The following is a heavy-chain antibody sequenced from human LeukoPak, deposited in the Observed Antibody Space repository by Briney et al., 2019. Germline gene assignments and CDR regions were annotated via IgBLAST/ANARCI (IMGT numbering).Heavy chain of an antibody. V-gene: IGHV4-59*08. CDR3: ARAGGFLEWPFFDY. D-gene: IGHD3-3*01. Sequence: SETLSLTCTVSGGSISSYYWSWIRQPPGKGLEWIGYIYYSGSTNYNPSLKSRVTISVDTSKNQFSLKLSSVTAADTAVYYCARAGGFLEWPFFDYWGQGTLVTVSS. CDR1: GGSISSYY. CDR2: IYYSGST. J-gene: IGHJ4*02.